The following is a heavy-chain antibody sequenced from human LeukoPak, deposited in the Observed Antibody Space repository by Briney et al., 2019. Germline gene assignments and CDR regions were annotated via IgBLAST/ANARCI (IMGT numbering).Heavy chain of an antibody. V-gene: IGHV4-59*01. Sequence: SETLSLTCSLSGGSISSYSWRWIRQSPGKGLEWIGFFSNIGSTNYNPSLKRRVTISVDTSKNQFSLKLSSLTAADTAVYYCARGGARSHWFDPWGQATLVTVSS. J-gene: IGHJ5*02. CDR2: FSNIGST. CDR3: ARGGARSHWFDP. D-gene: IGHD1-26*01. CDR1: GGSISSYS.